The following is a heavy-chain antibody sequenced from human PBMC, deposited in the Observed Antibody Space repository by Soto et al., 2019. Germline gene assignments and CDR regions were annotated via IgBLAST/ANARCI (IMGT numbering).Heavy chain of an antibody. CDR1: GYTFTSYG. Sequence: ASVKVSCKASGYTFTSYGISWVRQAPGQGLEWMGWISAYNGNTNYAQELQGRVTMTTDTSTSTAYMELRSLRSDDTAVYYCARVVSREHYYYYYGMDVWGQGTTVTVSS. J-gene: IGHJ6*02. CDR2: ISAYNGNT. D-gene: IGHD1-1*01. CDR3: ARVVSREHYYYYYGMDV. V-gene: IGHV1-18*04.